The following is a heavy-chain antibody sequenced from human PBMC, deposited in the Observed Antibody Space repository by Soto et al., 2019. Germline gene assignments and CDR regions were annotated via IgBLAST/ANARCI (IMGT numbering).Heavy chain of an antibody. D-gene: IGHD3-22*01. V-gene: IGHV5-51*03. J-gene: IGHJ3*02. Sequence: GESLKISCKGSGYSFTRYWIGWVRQMPGRGLEWMGIIYPGDSDTRYSPSFQGQVTISADKSVSTAYLQWSSLKASDTAMYYCASPADYYDSSGQEAFDIWGQGTMVTVSS. CDR3: ASPADYYDSSGQEAFDI. CDR1: GYSFTRYW. CDR2: IYPGDSDT.